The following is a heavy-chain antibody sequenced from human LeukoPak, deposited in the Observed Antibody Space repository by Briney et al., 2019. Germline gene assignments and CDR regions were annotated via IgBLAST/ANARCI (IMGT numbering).Heavy chain of an antibody. J-gene: IGHJ4*02. CDR1: GFTFSSYE. CDR2: ISSSGSTI. V-gene: IGHV3-48*03. Sequence: PGGSLRLSCAASGFTFSSYEMNWVRQAPGKGLEWVSYISSSGSTIYYTDSVKGRFTISRDSAKNTLYLQMNSLRAEDTAVYYCARTTYYYGSGSYYYWGQGTLVTVSS. D-gene: IGHD3-10*01. CDR3: ARTTYYYGSGSYYY.